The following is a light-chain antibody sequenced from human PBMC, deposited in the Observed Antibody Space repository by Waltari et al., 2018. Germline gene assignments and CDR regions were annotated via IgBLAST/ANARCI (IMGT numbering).Light chain of an antibody. CDR1: SSDVGSYTY. J-gene: IGLJ2*01. CDR2: DVS. Sequence: QSALTQPAPVSGSPGQSITISCTGTSSDVGSYTYVSWYQQYPARAPQLMIYDVSRRPSGVSKRFSASNSGNTAALTSSGLQPEDEATYYCSSYSRSAFLFGGGTKLTVL. CDR3: SSYSRSAFL. V-gene: IGLV2-14*03.